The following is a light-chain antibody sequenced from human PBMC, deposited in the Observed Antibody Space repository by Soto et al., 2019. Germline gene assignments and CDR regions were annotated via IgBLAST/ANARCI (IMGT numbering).Light chain of an antibody. J-gene: IGKJ1*01. V-gene: IGKV1-6*01. CDR2: AAS. CDR3: LQDYNYLYVT. Sequence: AIQMTQSPSSLSASVGDRVTITCRASQGIRNDLGWYQQKPGKAPKLLIYAASSLQSGVPSRFSGSGSGTDFTLTISSLQPEDFATYYCLQDYNYLYVTFGQGTKVEIK. CDR1: QGIRND.